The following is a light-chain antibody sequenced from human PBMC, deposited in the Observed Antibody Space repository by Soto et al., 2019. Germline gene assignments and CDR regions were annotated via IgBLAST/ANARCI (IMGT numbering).Light chain of an antibody. CDR3: CSYAGSYTWV. J-gene: IGLJ3*02. CDR2: DVS. V-gene: IGLV2-11*01. Sequence: QSALTQPHSVSGSPGQSVAISCTGTSTDVGAYNYVSWYQKHPGKAPKLIIYDVSKRPSGVPDRFSGSKSGNTASLTISGLQAEDETDYYCCSYAGSYTWVFGGGTQLTVL. CDR1: STDVGAYNY.